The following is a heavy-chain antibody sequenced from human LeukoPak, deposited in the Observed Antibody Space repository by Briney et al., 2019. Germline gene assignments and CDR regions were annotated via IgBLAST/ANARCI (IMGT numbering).Heavy chain of an antibody. CDR3: AKDHLAKGATKVGYFDY. Sequence: PGGSLRLSCAASGFTFSSYGMSWVRQAPGKGLEWVSAISGSGGSTYYADSVKGRFTISRDNSKNTLYLQMNSLRAEDTAVYYCAKDHLAKGATKVGYFDYWGQGTLVTVSS. D-gene: IGHD1-26*01. J-gene: IGHJ4*02. V-gene: IGHV3-23*01. CDR2: ISGSGGST. CDR1: GFTFSSYG.